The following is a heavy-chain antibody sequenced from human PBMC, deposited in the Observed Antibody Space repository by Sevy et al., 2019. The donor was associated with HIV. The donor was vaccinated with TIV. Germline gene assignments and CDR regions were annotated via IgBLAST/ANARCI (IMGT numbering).Heavy chain of an antibody. D-gene: IGHD3-10*01. CDR3: TLYDYGTDTFDI. V-gene: IGHV3-15*01. CDR2: IKSKTDGGTT. Sequence: GGSLRLSCAASGFTFSNARMSWVRQAPGKGLEWVGRIKSKTDGGTTDYAAPMKGRFTISRDDSKNTLYLQMNSLKTEDTAVYYCTLYDYGTDTFDIWGQWTMVTVSS. CDR1: GFTFSNAR. J-gene: IGHJ3*02.